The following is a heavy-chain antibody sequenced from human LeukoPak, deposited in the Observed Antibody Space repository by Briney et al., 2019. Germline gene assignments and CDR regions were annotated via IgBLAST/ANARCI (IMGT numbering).Heavy chain of an antibody. CDR2: IYYSGST. CDR1: GGSISSYY. D-gene: IGHD3-9*01. CDR3: ARRGAYYDILTGYYKSARYYFDY. J-gene: IGHJ4*02. V-gene: IGHV4-59*08. Sequence: SETLSLTCTVSGGSISSYYWSWIRQPPGKGLEWIGYIYYSGSTNYNPSLKSRVTISVDTSENQFSLKLSSVTAADTAVYYCARRGAYYDILTGYYKSARYYFDYWGQGTLVTVSS.